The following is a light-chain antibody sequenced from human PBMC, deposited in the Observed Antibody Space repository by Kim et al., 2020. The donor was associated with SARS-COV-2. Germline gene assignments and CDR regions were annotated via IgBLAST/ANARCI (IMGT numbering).Light chain of an antibody. Sequence: SYELTQPPSVSVAPGKTARITCGGNNIGSKSVHWYQQKPGQAPVLVIYYDSDRPSGTPERFSGSNSGNTATLTISRVEAGDEADYYCQVGDSSSDHPVFG. CDR3: QVGDSSSDHPV. CDR1: NIGSKS. CDR2: YDS. J-gene: IGLJ3*02. V-gene: IGLV3-21*04.